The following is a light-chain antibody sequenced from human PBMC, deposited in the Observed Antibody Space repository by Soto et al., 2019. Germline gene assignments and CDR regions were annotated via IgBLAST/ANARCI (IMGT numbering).Light chain of an antibody. CDR3: QQSYSTPFT. J-gene: IGKJ3*01. CDR2: AAS. V-gene: IGKV1-39*01. Sequence: DTQMTQSPSSLSASVGDRVTITCRASQSMSSHLNWYQQKPGKAPRLLIYAASILQGGVPSRFSGSGSGTYFTLTISSLQPEDFAIYYCQQSYSTPFTFGPGTKVDIK. CDR1: QSMSSH.